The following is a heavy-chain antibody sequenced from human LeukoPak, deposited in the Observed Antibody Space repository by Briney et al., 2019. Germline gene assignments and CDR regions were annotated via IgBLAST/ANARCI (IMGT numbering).Heavy chain of an antibody. CDR3: ARQGGYIAPLAL. CDR2: ISYSGNT. J-gene: IGHJ4*02. CDR1: GGSISSYY. D-gene: IGHD6-13*01. V-gene: IGHV4-59*08. Sequence: KPSETLSLTCTVSGGSISSYYWSWIRQPPAKGLEWIGYISYSGNTNHNPSLKSRVTISVDTSKNQFSLKLTSVTAADTAVYYCARQGGYIAPLALWGQGTLVTVSA.